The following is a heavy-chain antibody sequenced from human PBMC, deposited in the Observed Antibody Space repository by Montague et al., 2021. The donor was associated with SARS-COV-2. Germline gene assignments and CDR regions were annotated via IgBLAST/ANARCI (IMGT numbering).Heavy chain of an antibody. V-gene: IGHV4-4*02. CDR2: IYHSGST. CDR1: GGSISSSNW. CDR3: GRVALAGSSFDFDY. J-gene: IGHJ4*02. D-gene: IGHD6-6*01. Sequence: SETLSLTCAVSGGSISSSNWWCWVRQPPGKGLVWIGEIYHSGSTNYNPPLKSRVTTSVDKTKKQLSLKLSSATAADTAVYYCGRVALAGSSFDFDYWGQGTLVTVSS.